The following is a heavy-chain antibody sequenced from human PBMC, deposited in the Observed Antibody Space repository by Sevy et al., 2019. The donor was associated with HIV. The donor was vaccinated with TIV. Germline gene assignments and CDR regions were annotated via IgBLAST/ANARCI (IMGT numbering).Heavy chain of an antibody. J-gene: IGHJ6*03. V-gene: IGHV1-69*13. Sequence: ASVKVSCKASGGTFSSYAISWVRQAPGQGLEWMGRIIPIFGTANYAQKFQGRVTITADESTSTAYMELSSLRSEDTAVYYCARDRGEAVAGIRNYYYYMDVWGKGTTVTVSS. CDR2: IIPIFGTA. CDR1: GGTFSSYA. CDR3: ARDRGEAVAGIRNYYYYMDV. D-gene: IGHD6-19*01.